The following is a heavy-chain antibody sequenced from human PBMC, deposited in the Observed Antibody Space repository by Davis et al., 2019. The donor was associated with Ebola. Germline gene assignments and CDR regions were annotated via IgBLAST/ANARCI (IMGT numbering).Heavy chain of an antibody. CDR1: GFTFDDNA. Sequence: GGSLRLSCAASGFTFDDNAMHWVRQAPGKGLEWVSGISWNSGSIGYADSVKGRFTISRDNAKNSLYLQMNSLRAEDTALYYCAKARGYGDYREFDYWGQGTLVTVSS. CDR2: ISWNSGSI. D-gene: IGHD4-17*01. V-gene: IGHV3-9*01. J-gene: IGHJ4*02. CDR3: AKARGYGDYREFDY.